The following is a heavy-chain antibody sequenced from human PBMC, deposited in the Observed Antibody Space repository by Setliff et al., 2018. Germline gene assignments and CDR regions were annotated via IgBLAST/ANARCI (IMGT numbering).Heavy chain of an antibody. J-gene: IGHJ5*02. CDR1: GGSISIHY. Sequence: SETLSLTCTVAGGSISIHYWSWIRQPPGKWLEWIGSIYYSGSTNYNPTLKSLVTISVDTSKNQFSLRLSSVTAADTAVYYCARQTTIVVVRAAMENWFDPWGQGTLVTVSS. D-gene: IGHD2-2*01. CDR2: IYYSGST. CDR3: ARQTTIVVVRAAMENWFDP. V-gene: IGHV4-59*11.